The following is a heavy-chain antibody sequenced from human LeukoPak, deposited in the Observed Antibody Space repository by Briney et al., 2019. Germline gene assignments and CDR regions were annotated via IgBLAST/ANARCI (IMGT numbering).Heavy chain of an antibody. CDR3: VRESRPGGAMGLYHNLDY. J-gene: IGHJ4*02. D-gene: IGHD1-1*01. Sequence: GGSLRLSCAGSGFTFSDFWMTWVRQTPGKGLEWVTNIKEDGTEKNLVDSVKGRFTISRDNTKNLLFLEMNNLRGDDTAIYYCVRESRPGGAMGLYHNLDYWGQGTLVAVSS. CDR1: GFTFSDFW. CDR2: IKEDGTEK. V-gene: IGHV3-7*01.